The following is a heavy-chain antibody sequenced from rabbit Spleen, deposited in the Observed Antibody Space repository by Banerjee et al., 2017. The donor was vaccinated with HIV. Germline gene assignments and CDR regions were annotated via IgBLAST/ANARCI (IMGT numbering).Heavy chain of an antibody. CDR3: TRAIVPWLGLTRLDL. V-gene: IGHV1S47*01. J-gene: IGHJ3*01. Sequence: QEQLVESGGGLVQPGGSLKLSCKASGFDFSAYGVSWVRQAPGKGLEWIGIIYAAKGSTDYASWVNGRFTISSDNAQSTVDLKMTGLTAADTATYFCTRAIVPWLGLTRLDLWGQGTLVTVS. D-gene: IGHD4-1*01. CDR1: GFDFSAYG. CDR2: IYAAKGST.